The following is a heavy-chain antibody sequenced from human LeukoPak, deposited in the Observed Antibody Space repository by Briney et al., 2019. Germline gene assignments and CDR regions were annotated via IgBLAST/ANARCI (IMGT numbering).Heavy chain of an antibody. D-gene: IGHD3-16*02. V-gene: IGHV1-2*06. J-gene: IGHJ4*02. CDR1: GYTFTAYD. CDR2: INPNRGGT. CDR3: ARGPYDYVWGNYRYTAASFDY. Sequence: GASLKVSCNASGYTFTAYDMHWVRQAPGQGLEWMGRINPNRGGTTYAQHFQGRVTMTRDTSISTAYLELSSLRPDDTAMYYCARGPYDYVWGNYRYTAASFDYWGQGTLVTVSS.